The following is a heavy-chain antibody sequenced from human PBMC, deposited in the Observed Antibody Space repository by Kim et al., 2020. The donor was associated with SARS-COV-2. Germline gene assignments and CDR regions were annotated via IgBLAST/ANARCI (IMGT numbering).Heavy chain of an antibody. Sequence: ASVKVSCKASGYTFTSYGISWVRQAPGQGLEWMGWISAYNGNTNYAQKLQGRVTMTTDTSTSTAYMELRSLRSDDTAVYYCARDRIRFLEWLTGMDVWGQGTTVTVSS. J-gene: IGHJ6*02. CDR2: ISAYNGNT. D-gene: IGHD3-3*01. CDR1: GYTFTSYG. V-gene: IGHV1-18*01. CDR3: ARDRIRFLEWLTGMDV.